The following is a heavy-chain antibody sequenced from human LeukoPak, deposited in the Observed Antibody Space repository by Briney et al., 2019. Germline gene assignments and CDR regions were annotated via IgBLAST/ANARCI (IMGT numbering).Heavy chain of an antibody. CDR1: GYTFTGYC. J-gene: IGHJ4*02. CDR2: INPNSGDT. CDR3: ARWIQLSFPFDY. D-gene: IGHD5-18*01. V-gene: IGHV1-2*02. Sequence: ASVKVSCKTSGYTFTGYCMHWVRQAPGQGLEWMGWINPNSGDTKHAQKFQGRVTMTRDTSISTAYMEVGRLRSDDTAVYYCARWIQLSFPFDYWGQGTLVTVSS.